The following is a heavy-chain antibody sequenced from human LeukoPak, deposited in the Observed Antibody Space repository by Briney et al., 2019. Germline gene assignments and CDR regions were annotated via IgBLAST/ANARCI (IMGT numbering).Heavy chain of an antibody. CDR3: AKDSNDYYGMDV. CDR1: GFTFSSYG. V-gene: IGHV3-30*18. D-gene: IGHD2-2*01. J-gene: IGHJ6*02. CDR2: ISYDGSNK. Sequence: GGSLRLSCAASGFTFSSYGMHWVRQAPGKGLEWVAVISYDGSNKYYADSVKGRSTISRDNSKNTLYLQMNSLRAEDTAVYYCAKDSNDYYGMDVWGQGTTVTVSS.